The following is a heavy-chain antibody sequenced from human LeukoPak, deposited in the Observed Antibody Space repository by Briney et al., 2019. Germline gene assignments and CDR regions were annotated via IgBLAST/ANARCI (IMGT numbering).Heavy chain of an antibody. J-gene: IGHJ6*04. CDR2: ISSSGSTI. V-gene: IGHV3-48*03. CDR1: GFTFSSYE. CDR3: ARGPHYYGSDV. Sequence: GGSLRLSCAASGFTFSSYEMNWVRQAPGKGPEWVSYISSSGSTIYYADSVKGRFTISRDNAKNSLYLQMNSLRAEDTAVYYCARGPHYYGSDVWGKGTTVTISS.